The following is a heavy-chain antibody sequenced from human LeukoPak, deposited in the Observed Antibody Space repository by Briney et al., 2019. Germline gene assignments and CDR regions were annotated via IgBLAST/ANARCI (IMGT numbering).Heavy chain of an antibody. J-gene: IGHJ4*02. V-gene: IGHV3-48*01. CDR2: ISTSSSNI. CDR1: GFTFSSNS. Sequence: GGSLRLSCAASGFTFSSNSMNWVRQTPGKGLEWLSYISTSSSNIYYADSVKGRFTISRDNAKNSLFLQMNSLRAEDTAVYYCARGRIGGNFDYWGQGTLVTVSS. D-gene: IGHD2-21*01. CDR3: ARGRIGGNFDY.